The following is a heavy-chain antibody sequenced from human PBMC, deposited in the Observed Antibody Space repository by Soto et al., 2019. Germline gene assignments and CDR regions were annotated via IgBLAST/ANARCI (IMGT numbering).Heavy chain of an antibody. CDR3: ARQQYCGSSTCYDSLYYQYMDV. Sequence: PSETLSLTCTVSGGSISSGGCYWSWIRQHPGKGLEWIGNIYYSGTTYYNPYLRSRVTISVDTTNNQFSLKLSSVTAADTAVYFCARQQYCGSSTCYDSLYYQYMDVWGKGTMVTVS. V-gene: IGHV4-39*01. CDR1: GGSISSGGCY. J-gene: IGHJ6*03. D-gene: IGHD2-2*01. CDR2: IYYSGTT.